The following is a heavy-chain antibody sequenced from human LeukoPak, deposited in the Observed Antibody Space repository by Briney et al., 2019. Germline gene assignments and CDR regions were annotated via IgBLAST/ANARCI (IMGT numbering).Heavy chain of an antibody. CDR3: ARDLHYYVAMDV. CDR2: ISTTGSIT. CDR1: GFTFSTYA. Sequence: GGSLGLSCAASGFTFSTYAMHWVRQAPGKGLEYVSAISTTGSITYYADSVKGRFTISRDNSKNTLFLQLHNLRVEDTALYYCARDLHYYVAMDVWGQGTTVTVSS. J-gene: IGHJ6*02. V-gene: IGHV3-64*02. D-gene: IGHD3-10*02.